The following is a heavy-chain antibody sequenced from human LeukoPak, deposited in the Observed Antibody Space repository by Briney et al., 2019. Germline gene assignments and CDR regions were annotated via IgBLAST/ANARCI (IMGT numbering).Heavy chain of an antibody. D-gene: IGHD5-12*01. Sequence: SETLSLTCTVSGGSISSYYWSWIRQPPGKGLEWIGYIYYGGSTNYNPSLKSRVTISVDTSKNQFSLKLSSVTAADTAVYYCARSPHIVATPNWFDPWGQGTLVTVSS. CDR1: GGSISSYY. J-gene: IGHJ5*02. CDR3: ARSPHIVATPNWFDP. CDR2: IYYGGST. V-gene: IGHV4-59*01.